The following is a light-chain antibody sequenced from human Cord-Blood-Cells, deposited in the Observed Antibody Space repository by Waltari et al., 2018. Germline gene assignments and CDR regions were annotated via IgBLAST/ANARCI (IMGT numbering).Light chain of an antibody. CDR2: EVS. J-gene: IGLJ1*01. CDR3: SSYAGSNNYV. Sequence: QSALTQPPSASGSPGQSVTISCTGTSSDVGGYNYVSWYQQHPGKAPQLMIYEVSKRPSGVPDSFSGAKSGNTASLTVSGLQAEYEADYYCSSYAGSNNYVFGTGTKVTVL. CDR1: SSDVGGYNY. V-gene: IGLV2-8*01.